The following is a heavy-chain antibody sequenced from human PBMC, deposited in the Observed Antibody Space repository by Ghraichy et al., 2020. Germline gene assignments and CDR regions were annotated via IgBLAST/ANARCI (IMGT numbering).Heavy chain of an antibody. D-gene: IGHD1-1*01. V-gene: IGHV3-21*01. CDR2: ISSSSSYI. Sequence: GESLNISCAASGFTFSSYSMNLVRQAPGKGLEWVSSISSSSSYIYYADSVKGRFTISRDNAKNSLYLQMNSLRAEDTAVYYCARDDNWDYWGQGTLVTVSS. CDR3: ARDDNWDY. CDR1: GFTFSSYS. J-gene: IGHJ4*02.